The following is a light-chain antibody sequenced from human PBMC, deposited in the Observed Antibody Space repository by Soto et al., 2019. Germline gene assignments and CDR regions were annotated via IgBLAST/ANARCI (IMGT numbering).Light chain of an antibody. CDR2: EGS. Sequence: QSALTQPASVSGSPGQXITISCTGTSSDVGSYNLVSWYQQHPGKAPKLMIYEGSKRPSGVSNRFSGSKSGNTASLTISGLQAEDEADYYCCSYAGSSTDVVFGGGTKLTVL. V-gene: IGLV2-23*01. J-gene: IGLJ2*01. CDR1: SSDVGSYNL. CDR3: CSYAGSSTDVV.